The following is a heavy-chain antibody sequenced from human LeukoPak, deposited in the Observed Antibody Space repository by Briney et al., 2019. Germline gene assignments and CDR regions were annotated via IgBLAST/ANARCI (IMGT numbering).Heavy chain of an antibody. D-gene: IGHD3-3*01. V-gene: IGHV4-39*01. CDR3: ARHFGPGPRAWSGLNWFDP. J-gene: IGHJ5*02. CDR2: IHYSGTT. CDR1: GGSISSSSYY. Sequence: SETLSLTCTVPGGSISSSSYYWGWIRQPPGKGLEWIGCIHYSGTTYYNLSLKSRVTIFVDTSNNQFSLRLSSVTAADTAVYYCARHFGPGPRAWSGLNWFDPWGQGTLVTVSS.